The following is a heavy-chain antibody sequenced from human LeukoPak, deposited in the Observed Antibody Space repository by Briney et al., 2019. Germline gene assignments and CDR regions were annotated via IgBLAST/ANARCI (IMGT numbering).Heavy chain of an antibody. CDR3: AKDLYYYDSRDALDV. Sequence: PGGSLRLSCEVSGFTFSRYGMHWVRQAPGKGLEWVAVIPYDGSNKYYVDSVKGRFTISRDNSKNTLYLQMNSLRAEDTAVYYCAKDLYYYDSRDALDVWGQGTTVTVSS. J-gene: IGHJ3*01. D-gene: IGHD3-22*01. CDR2: IPYDGSNK. V-gene: IGHV3-30*18. CDR1: GFTFSRYG.